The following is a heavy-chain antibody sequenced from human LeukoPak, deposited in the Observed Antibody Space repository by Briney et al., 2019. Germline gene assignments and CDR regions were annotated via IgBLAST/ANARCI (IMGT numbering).Heavy chain of an antibody. CDR1: GFSFRDYY. D-gene: IGHD6-6*01. J-gene: IGHJ4*02. Sequence: GGSLRLSCEGSGFSFRDYYMSWVRQAPGKGLEWVSHISNTGSTTYYTDSVKGRFTISRDNAKNSLYLQMNSLRAEDTALYYCAKGPEYSSSGGYFDYWGQGTLVTVSS. CDR3: AKGPEYSSSGGYFDY. V-gene: IGHV3-11*01. CDR2: ISNTGSTT.